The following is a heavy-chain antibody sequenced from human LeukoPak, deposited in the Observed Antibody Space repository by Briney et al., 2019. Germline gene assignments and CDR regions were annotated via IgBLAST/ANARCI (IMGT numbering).Heavy chain of an antibody. J-gene: IGHJ4*02. Sequence: ASVKVSCKASGYTFTGYYMHWVRQAPGQGLEWMGWINPNSGGTNYAQKFQGRVTMTRDTSISTAYMELSRLRSDDTAVYYCARSDSDDYGDYFDYWGQETLVTVSS. CDR2: INPNSGGT. CDR3: ARSDSDDYGDYFDY. CDR1: GYTFTGYY. V-gene: IGHV1-2*02. D-gene: IGHD4-17*01.